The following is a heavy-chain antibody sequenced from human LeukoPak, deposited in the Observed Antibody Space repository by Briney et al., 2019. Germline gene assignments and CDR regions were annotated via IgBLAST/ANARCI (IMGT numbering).Heavy chain of an antibody. Sequence: ASETLSLTCAVYGGSFSGYYWSWIRQPPGKGLEWIGEINHSGSTNYNPSLKSRVTISVDTSKNQFSLKLSSVTAADTAVYYCAREKRPVNAFDIWGQGTMVTVSS. CDR2: INHSGST. J-gene: IGHJ3*02. CDR1: GGSFSGYY. CDR3: AREKRPVNAFDI. V-gene: IGHV4-34*01.